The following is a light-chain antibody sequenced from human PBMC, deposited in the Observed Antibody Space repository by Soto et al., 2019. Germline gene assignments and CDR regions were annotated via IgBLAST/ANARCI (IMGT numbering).Light chain of an antibody. CDR2: GAS. J-gene: IGKJ1*01. CDR3: QVYGDSPPSPWT. V-gene: IGKV3-20*01. Sequence: IVLTQSPGTLSLSPGERATLSCRASQSVSSGSVAWYQQKSGQAPRLLIYGASSRATDIPDRFSGSGSGTDFSLTISRLEPEDFALYCCQVYGDSPPSPWTFGQGTKVEI. CDR1: QSVSSGS.